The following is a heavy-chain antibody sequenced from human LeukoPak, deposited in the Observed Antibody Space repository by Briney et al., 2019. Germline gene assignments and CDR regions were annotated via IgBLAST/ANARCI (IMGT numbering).Heavy chain of an antibody. V-gene: IGHV7-4-1*02. J-gene: IGHJ4*02. CDR1: GYTFTSHA. CDR2: INTNTGNP. D-gene: IGHD6-13*01. CDR3: ARDVQLSSSWHGVGY. Sequence: GASVKVSCKASGYTFTSHAMNWVRQAPGQGLEWMGWINTNTGNPTYAQGFTGRFVFSLDTSVSTAYLQISSLKAEDTAVYYCARDVQLSSSWHGVGYWGQGTLVTVSS.